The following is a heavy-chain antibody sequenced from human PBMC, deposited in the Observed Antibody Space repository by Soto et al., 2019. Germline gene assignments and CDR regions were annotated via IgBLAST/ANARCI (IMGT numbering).Heavy chain of an antibody. V-gene: IGHV3-15*01. Sequence: XASLRLSCAASGFTFNNAWMGWVRQAPGQGLEWVGHMKSKSEGETTDYAAPVKGRFTISRDDSKNTVYLQMNSLTTEDTAVYYCTAQFYFDASGYSFDLWGQGTLVTVSS. CDR3: TAQFYFDASGYSFDL. D-gene: IGHD3-22*01. CDR2: MKSKSEGETT. CDR1: GFTFNNAW. J-gene: IGHJ4*02.